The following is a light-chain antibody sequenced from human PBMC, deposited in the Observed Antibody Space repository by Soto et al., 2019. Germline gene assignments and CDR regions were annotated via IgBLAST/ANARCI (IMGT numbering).Light chain of an antibody. CDR2: DVS. V-gene: IGLV2-11*01. J-gene: IGLJ3*02. CDR3: CSYAGSYTFWV. Sequence: QSVLTQPRSVSGSPGQSVTISCTGTTSDIGGYDFVSWYQQHPGKAPKLMIYDVSKRPSEVPDRFSGSKSGNTASLTISGLQAEDEADYYCCSYAGSYTFWVFGGGTKLT. CDR1: TSDIGGYDF.